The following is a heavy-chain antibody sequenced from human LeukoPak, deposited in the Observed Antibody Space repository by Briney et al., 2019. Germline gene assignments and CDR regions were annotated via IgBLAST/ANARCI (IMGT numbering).Heavy chain of an antibody. J-gene: IGHJ5*02. D-gene: IGHD1-20*01. CDR1: GYRFSSNG. V-gene: IGHV1-18*01. Sequence: ASVKVSCKASGYRFSSNGISWVRQAPGQGLEWVGWVSTYNSDTNYAPRFQGRVTMTKDTSTSTVYMELRSLRTDDTAVYYCALYNWNGFDPWGQGTLVTVSS. CDR2: VSTYNSDT. CDR3: ALYNWNGFDP.